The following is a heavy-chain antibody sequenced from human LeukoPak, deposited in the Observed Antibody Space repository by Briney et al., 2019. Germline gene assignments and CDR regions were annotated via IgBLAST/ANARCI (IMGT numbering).Heavy chain of an antibody. CDR1: GGTFSSYA. J-gene: IGHJ4*02. V-gene: IGHV1-69*01. CDR3: ARAYYDSSGYFHEKYYFGY. CDR2: IIPIFGTA. D-gene: IGHD3-22*01. Sequence: SVKVSCKASGGTFSSYAISWVRQAPGQGLEWMGGIIPIFGTANYAQKFQGRVTITADESTSTAYMELSSLRSEDTAVYYCARAYYDSSGYFHEKYYFGYWGQGTLVTVSS.